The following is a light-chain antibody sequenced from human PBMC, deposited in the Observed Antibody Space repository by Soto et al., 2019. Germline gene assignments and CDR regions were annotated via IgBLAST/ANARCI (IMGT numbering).Light chain of an antibody. CDR1: RGVGRW. CDR2: ATS. CDR3: QQYGSFPPT. Sequence: DVQLTQSPSSLSASVGDRVIITCRASRGVGRWLAWYQQKPEKAPKSLIYATSTLQSSVPSRFNGSGSGTHFSLTISSLQPEYVATYYCQQYGSFPPTFGRGTKVEI. V-gene: IGKV1D-16*01. J-gene: IGKJ1*01.